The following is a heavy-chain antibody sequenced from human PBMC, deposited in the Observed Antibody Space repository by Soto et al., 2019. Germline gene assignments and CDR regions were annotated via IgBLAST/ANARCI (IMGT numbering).Heavy chain of an antibody. J-gene: IGHJ5*02. CDR2: ISSSSSTI. CDR3: ARGDYYYGSGNWFDP. V-gene: IGHV3-48*01. Sequence: GGSLRLSCAASGFTFSSYSMNWVRQAPGKGLEWVSYISSSSSTIYYADSVKGRFTISRDNAKNSLYLQMNSLRAEDTAVYYCARGDYYYGSGNWFDPWGQGTLVTVSS. D-gene: IGHD3-10*01. CDR1: GFTFSSYS.